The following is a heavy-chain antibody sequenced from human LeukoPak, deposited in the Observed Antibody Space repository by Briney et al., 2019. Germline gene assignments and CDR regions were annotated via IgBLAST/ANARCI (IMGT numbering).Heavy chain of an antibody. CDR2: INPNSGGT. CDR3: AKTTYASNSSGWYSHFDY. V-gene: IGHV1-2*02. Sequence: ASVKVSCKASGYTFTGYYMHWVRQAPGQGLEWMGWINPNSGGTNYAQKFQGRVTMTRDTSISTAYMELSSLRAEDTTVYYCAKTTYASNSSGWYSHFDYWGQGTLVTVSS. J-gene: IGHJ4*02. CDR1: GYTFTGYY. D-gene: IGHD6-19*01.